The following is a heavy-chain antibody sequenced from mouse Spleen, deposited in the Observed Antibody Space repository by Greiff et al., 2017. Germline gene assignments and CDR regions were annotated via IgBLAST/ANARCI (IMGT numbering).Heavy chain of an antibody. CDR2: IDPETGGT. V-gene: IGHV1-15*01. J-gene: IGHJ3*01. Sequence: VKLQESGAELVRPGASVTLSCKASGYTFTDYEMPWVKQTPVHGLEWIGAIDPETGGTAYNQKFKGKAILTADKSSSTAYMELRSLTSEDSAVYYCTYYYGSFADWGQGTLVTVSA. CDR1: GYTFTDYE. CDR3: TYYYGSFAD. D-gene: IGHD1-1*01.